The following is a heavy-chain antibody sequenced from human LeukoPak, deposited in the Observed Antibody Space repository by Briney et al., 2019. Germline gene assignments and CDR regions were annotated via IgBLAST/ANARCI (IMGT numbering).Heavy chain of an antibody. Sequence: SETLSLTCAVYGGSFSGYYWSWIRQPPGKGLERIGEINHSGSTNYNPSLKSRVTISVDTSKNQFSLKLSSVTAADTAVYYCARARIAARPWGMDVWGQGTTVTVSS. D-gene: IGHD6-6*01. CDR1: GGSFSGYY. CDR2: INHSGST. V-gene: IGHV4-34*01. J-gene: IGHJ6*02. CDR3: ARARIAARPWGMDV.